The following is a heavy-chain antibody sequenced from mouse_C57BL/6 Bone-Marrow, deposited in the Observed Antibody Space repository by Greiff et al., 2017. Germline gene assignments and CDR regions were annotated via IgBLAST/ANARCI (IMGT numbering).Heavy chain of an antibody. Sequence: QVQLQQSGPELVKPGASVKISCKASGYTFTDYYINWVKQRPGQGLEWIGWIFPGSGNTYYNEKFKGKATLTADKSSSTAYMELRSLTSEDSAVYFCARQLRLRRKGAMDYWGQGTSVTVSS. V-gene: IGHV1-75*01. D-gene: IGHD3-2*02. CDR2: IFPGSGNT. CDR1: GYTFTDYY. J-gene: IGHJ4*01. CDR3: ARQLRLRRKGAMDY.